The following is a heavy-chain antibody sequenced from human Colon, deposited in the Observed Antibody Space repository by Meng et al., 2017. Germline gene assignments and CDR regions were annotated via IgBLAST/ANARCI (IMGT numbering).Heavy chain of an antibody. J-gene: IGHJ4*02. D-gene: IGHD6-19*01. CDR2: INHTGNT. CDR3: ARSVRLGVAGKSGAY. Sequence: VQLQQLGAGRLKPPETSSLTCAVYGGSFSGYSWSWIRQPPGKGLEWIGEINHTGNTSYNPSLKSRLTISVDTSKNQFSLNLSSVTAADTALYYCARSVRLGVAGKSGAYWGQGTLVTVSS. CDR1: GGSFSGYS. V-gene: IGHV4-34*01.